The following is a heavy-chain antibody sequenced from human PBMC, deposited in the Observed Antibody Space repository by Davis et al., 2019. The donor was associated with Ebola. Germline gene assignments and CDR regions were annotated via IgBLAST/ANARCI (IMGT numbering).Heavy chain of an antibody. CDR2: ISGSGGST. D-gene: IGHD4-17*01. Sequence: GGSLRLSCAASGFTFSSYAMSWVRQAPGKGLEWVSTISGSGGSTYYADSVKGRFAISRDNSKNTLYLQMNSLRAEDTAVYYCAKADGEYYYYYGMDVWGQGTTVTVSS. CDR3: AKADGEYYYYYGMDV. CDR1: GFTFSSYA. V-gene: IGHV3-23*01. J-gene: IGHJ6*02.